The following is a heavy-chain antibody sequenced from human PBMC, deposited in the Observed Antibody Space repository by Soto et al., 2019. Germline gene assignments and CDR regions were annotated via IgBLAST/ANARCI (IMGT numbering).Heavy chain of an antibody. Sequence: SETLSLTCAVSGYSISSSNWWGWIRQPPGKGLEWIGYIYYSGSTYYNPSLKSRVTMSVDASKNQLSLKLSSVTAVDTAVYYCARSKVGGSYYYYYYGMDVWGQGTTVTVSS. CDR1: GYSISSSNW. CDR2: IYYSGST. J-gene: IGHJ6*02. D-gene: IGHD1-26*01. V-gene: IGHV4-28*01. CDR3: ARSKVGGSYYYYYYGMDV.